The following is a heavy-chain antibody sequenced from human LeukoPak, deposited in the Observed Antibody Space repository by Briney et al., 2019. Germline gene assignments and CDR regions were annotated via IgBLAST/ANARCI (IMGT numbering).Heavy chain of an antibody. CDR2: IWYDGSNK. CDR1: GFTFSSYA. V-gene: IGHV3-33*08. D-gene: IGHD3-10*01. J-gene: IGHJ4*02. Sequence: GGSLRLSCAASGFTFSSYAMHWVRQAPGKGLEWVAVIWYDGSNKYYADSVRGRFTISRDSSKNTLYLEMNSLRAEDTAVYYCARAPSFHGSEFDYWGQGTLVTVSS. CDR3: ARAPSFHGSEFDY.